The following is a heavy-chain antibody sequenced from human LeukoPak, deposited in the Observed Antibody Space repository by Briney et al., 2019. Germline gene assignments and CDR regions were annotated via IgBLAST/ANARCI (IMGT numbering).Heavy chain of an antibody. CDR2: IYWNDDK. CDR3: ARSYSDFDYFNNWFDP. J-gene: IGHJ5*02. Sequence: SGPTLVNPTQTLTLTCTFSGFSLSTSGVGVGWIRQPPGKALEWLALIYWNDDKRYSPSLKSRLTISKDTSKNQVVLTMTNMDPVDTATYYCARSYSDFDYFNNWFDPWGQGTLVTVSS. V-gene: IGHV2-5*01. CDR1: GFSLSTSGVG. D-gene: IGHD5-12*01.